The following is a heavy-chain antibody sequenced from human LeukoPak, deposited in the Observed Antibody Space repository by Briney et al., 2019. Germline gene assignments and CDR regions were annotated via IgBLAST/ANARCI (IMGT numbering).Heavy chain of an antibody. CDR3: ARDYGDYAGNWFDP. Sequence: TGGSLRLSCAASGFTFSSFAMSWLRQAPGKGLEWVSAISGTTSSTYYADSVKGRFTISRDNSKNTLYLQMNTLRGEDTAIYYCARDYGDYAGNWFDPWGQGTLVTVSS. J-gene: IGHJ5*02. V-gene: IGHV3-23*01. CDR2: ISGTTSST. CDR1: GFTFSSFA. D-gene: IGHD4-17*01.